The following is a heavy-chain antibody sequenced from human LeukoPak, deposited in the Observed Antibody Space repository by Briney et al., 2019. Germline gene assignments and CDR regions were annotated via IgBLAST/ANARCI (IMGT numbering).Heavy chain of an antibody. CDR3: AKPQGGGTYYYDSSGYRPTSDFDY. D-gene: IGHD3-22*01. V-gene: IGHV3-74*01. Sequence: GGSLRLSCAASGFTFSSYWMHWVRQAPGKGLVWVSRIQSDGSSTTYADSVKGRFTISRDNAKNTVYLQMNSLRAEDTAVYYCAKPQGGGTYYYDSSGYRPTSDFDYWGQGTLVTVSS. CDR1: GFTFSSYW. J-gene: IGHJ4*02. CDR2: IQSDGSST.